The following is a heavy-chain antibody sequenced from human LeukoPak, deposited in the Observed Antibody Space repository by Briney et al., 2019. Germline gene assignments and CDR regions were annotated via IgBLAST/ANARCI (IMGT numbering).Heavy chain of an antibody. D-gene: IGHD5-18*01. Sequence: PSETLSLTCAVYGGSFSGYYWSWIRQPPGKGLEWIGEINHSGSTNYNPSLKSRVTISVDMSKNQFSLKLSSVTAADTAVYYCARLFLGGYSYGRRKLNWFDPWGQGTLVTVSS. CDR2: INHSGST. CDR3: ARLFLGGYSYGRRKLNWFDP. J-gene: IGHJ5*02. V-gene: IGHV4-34*01. CDR1: GGSFSGYY.